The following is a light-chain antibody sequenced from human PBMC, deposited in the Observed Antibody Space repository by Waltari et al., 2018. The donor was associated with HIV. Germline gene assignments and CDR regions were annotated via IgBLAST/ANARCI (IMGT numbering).Light chain of an antibody. J-gene: IGKJ1*01. CDR1: QAIRTNY. V-gene: IGKV3-20*01. CDR2: GAS. CDR3: QQYVRSPRT. Sequence: EIVLTQSPGTLSLSPGDRATLSCRASQAIRTNYIAWYQQKFGQAPRLLIYGASGRATGIPDRFSGSGSGTNFTLTISRLEPGDFGVYYCQQYVRSPRTFGRGTKVEI.